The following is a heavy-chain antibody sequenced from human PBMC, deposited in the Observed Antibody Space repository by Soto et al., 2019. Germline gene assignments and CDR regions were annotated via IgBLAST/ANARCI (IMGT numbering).Heavy chain of an antibody. CDR3: ARGEQYSGRIFDY. D-gene: IGHD1-26*01. V-gene: IGHV6-1*01. Sequence: QVQLQQSGPGLVKPSQTLSLTCAITGDSVSSNSAGWSWVRQSPSRGLEWLGRTYYRSKWYYEYAVSVRGRITINPDASKNKNSLQLDSVTPEDTAVYFCARGEQYSGRIFDYWGQGILVTVPS. CDR1: GDSVSSNSAG. CDR2: TYYRSKWYY. J-gene: IGHJ4*01.